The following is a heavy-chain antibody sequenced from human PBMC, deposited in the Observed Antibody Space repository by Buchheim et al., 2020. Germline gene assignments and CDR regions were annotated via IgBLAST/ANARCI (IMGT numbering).Heavy chain of an antibody. CDR1: GFTVSSNY. CDR3: ARDEEPGGYYGMDV. Sequence: EVQLVESGGGLIQPGGSLRLSCAASGFTVSSNYMSWVRQAPGKGLEWVSVIYSCGSTYYADSVKGRFTISRDNAKNSLYLQMNSLRAENTAVYYCARDEEPGGYYGMDVWGQGTT. V-gene: IGHV3-66*03. D-gene: IGHD1-14*01. J-gene: IGHJ6*02. CDR2: IYSCGST.